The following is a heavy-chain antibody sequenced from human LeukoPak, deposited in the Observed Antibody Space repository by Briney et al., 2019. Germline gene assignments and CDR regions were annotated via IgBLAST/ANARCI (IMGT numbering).Heavy chain of an antibody. CDR3: ARDAVGARVDAFGI. CDR2: ISSSGSTI. V-gene: IGHV3-48*03. Sequence: PGGSLRLSCAASGFTFSSYEMNWVRQAPGKGLEWVSYISSSGSTIYYADSVKGRFTISRDNAKNSLYLQMNSLRAGDTAVYYCARDAVGARVDAFGIWGQGTMVTVSS. D-gene: IGHD1-26*01. CDR1: GFTFSSYE. J-gene: IGHJ3*02.